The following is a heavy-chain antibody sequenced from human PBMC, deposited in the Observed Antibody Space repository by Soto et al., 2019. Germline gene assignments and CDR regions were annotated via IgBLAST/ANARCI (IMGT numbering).Heavy chain of an antibody. CDR2: IYYSGSI. CDR3: AMGISSSWYSY. J-gene: IGHJ4*02. CDR1: GGSISSYY. V-gene: IGHV4-59*01. D-gene: IGHD6-13*01. Sequence: SETLSLTCTVSGGSISSYYWSWIRQPPGKGLEWIGYIYYSGSINYNPSLKSRVTISVDTSKNQFSLKLTSVTAADAAVYYCAMGISSSWYSYWGQGTLVTVS.